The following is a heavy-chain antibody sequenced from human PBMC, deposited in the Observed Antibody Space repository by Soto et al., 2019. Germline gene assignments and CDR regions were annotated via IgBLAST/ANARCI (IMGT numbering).Heavy chain of an antibody. Sequence: SETLSLTCDVHGDSLSGYAWSWIRQPPGKGLEWIGEITFRGVTNYHPSLKSRLSMSVDTSKNRISLNVSSVTAAETALYFCARKLEASIRHVEWFSYKWFDPWRPRTLVTVSS. CDR2: ITFRGVT. CDR3: ARKLEASIRHVEWFSYKWFDP. CDR1: GDSLSGYA. D-gene: IGHD3-9*01. V-gene: IGHV4-34*01. J-gene: IGHJ5*02.